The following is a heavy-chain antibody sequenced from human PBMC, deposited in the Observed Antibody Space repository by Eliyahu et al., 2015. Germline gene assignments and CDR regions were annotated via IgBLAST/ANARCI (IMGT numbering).Heavy chain of an antibody. CDR1: GFTFSSYX. Sequence: QVQLVESXGGVVQPGRSLRLSCXASGFTFSSYXMHWXRQAPGKGLEWVAVISYDGSNKYYAXSXKGRFTISRDNSKNTLYLQMNSLRAEDTAVYYCARMGGLGSGSYYNDNHYYFDYWGQGTLVTVSS. D-gene: IGHD3-10*01. J-gene: IGHJ4*02. V-gene: IGHV3-30-3*01. CDR3: ARMGGLGSGSYYNDNHYYFDY. CDR2: ISYDGSNK.